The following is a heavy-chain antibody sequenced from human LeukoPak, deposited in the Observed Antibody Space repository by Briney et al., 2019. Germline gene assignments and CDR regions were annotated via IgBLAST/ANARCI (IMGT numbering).Heavy chain of an antibody. CDR3: ARYMVRGVGPDY. J-gene: IGHJ4*02. CDR1: GGSFSGYY. Sequence: SETLSLTCAVYGGSFSGYYWSWIRQPPGKGLEWIGEINHSGSTNYNPSLKSRVTISVDTSKNQFSLKLSSVTAADTAVYYCARYMVRGVGPDYWGQGTLVTVSS. V-gene: IGHV4-34*01. CDR2: INHSGST. D-gene: IGHD3-10*01.